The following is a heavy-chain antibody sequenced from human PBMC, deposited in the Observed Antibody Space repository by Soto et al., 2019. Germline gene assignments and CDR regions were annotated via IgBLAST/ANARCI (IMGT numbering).Heavy chain of an antibody. D-gene: IGHD5-12*01. V-gene: IGHV3-53*01. CDR1: GLTVRSNF. CDR3: ARGDGYNYFFDL. CDR2: IFDDGTT. J-gene: IGHJ4*02. Sequence: GGSLRLSCVVSGLTVRSNFMSWVRQAPGKGLEWVSVIFDDGTTHYADSVRGRFTISRDNSKNTVFLQMNSLRVEDTAAYCCARGDGYNYFFDLWGQGTLVTVSS.